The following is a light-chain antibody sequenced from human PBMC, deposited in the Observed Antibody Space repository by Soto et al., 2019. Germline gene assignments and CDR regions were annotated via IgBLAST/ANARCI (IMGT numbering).Light chain of an antibody. CDR1: SSNVGRNS. CDR3: ATWDVYLTVYV. CDR2: GNN. J-gene: IGLJ1*01. V-gene: IGLV1-44*01. Sequence: QSVLTQPPSASGTPGQGLTISCSGSSSNVGRNSVTWYQQLPGTAPKLLIYGNNQRPSGVPDRFSGSKSGTSASLAISGLQSEDEADYYCATWDVYLTVYVFGTGTKVTVL.